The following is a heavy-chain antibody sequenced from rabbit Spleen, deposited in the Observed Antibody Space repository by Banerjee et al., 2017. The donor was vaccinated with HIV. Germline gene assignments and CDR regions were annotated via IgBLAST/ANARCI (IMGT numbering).Heavy chain of an antibody. D-gene: IGHD8-1*01. J-gene: IGHJ4*01. CDR3: ARDGAGGSYFAL. V-gene: IGHV1S45*01. CDR2: IYTISGKT. Sequence: QEQLVESGGGLVKPEGSLTLTCKASRFSFSDRDVMCWVRQAPGKGLEWIGCIYTISGKTYYATWAKGRFTVSKTSSTTVTLQMTSLTAADTATYFCARDGAGGSYFALWGPGTLVTVS. CDR1: RFSFSDRDV.